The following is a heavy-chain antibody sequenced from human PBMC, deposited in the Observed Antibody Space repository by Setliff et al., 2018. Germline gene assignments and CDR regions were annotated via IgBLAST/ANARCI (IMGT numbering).Heavy chain of an antibody. CDR3: ARGGGGHIVVATFDFDI. V-gene: IGHV4-34*01. CDR1: GGSFSTYF. CDR2: ISHSGSA. D-gene: IGHD2-21*01. J-gene: IGHJ3*02. Sequence: SETLSLTCAVYGGSFSTYFWSWIRQPPGKGLEWIGEISHSGSANYNPSLKSRFTVSRDNAKNSLYLEMNSLRDDDTAVYYCARGGGGHIVVATFDFDIWGQGTKVTVSS.